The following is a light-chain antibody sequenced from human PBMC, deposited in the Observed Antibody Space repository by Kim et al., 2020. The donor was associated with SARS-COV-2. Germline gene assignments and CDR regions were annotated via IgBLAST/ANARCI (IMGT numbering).Light chain of an antibody. J-gene: IGKJ1*01. V-gene: IGKV4-1*01. CDR1: QSVLSSSNNKNY. CDR3: QQYYSDPPT. CDR2: WTS. Sequence: ATINCKSSQSVLSSSNNKNYLTWYQQKPGQPPKLLIYWTSTRESGVPDRFSGSGSGTDFTLTISSLQAEDVAVYYCQQYYSDPPTFDQGTKVDIK.